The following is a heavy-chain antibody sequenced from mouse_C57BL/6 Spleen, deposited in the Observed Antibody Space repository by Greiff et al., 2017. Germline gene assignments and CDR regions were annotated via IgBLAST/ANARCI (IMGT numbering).Heavy chain of an antibody. CDR1: GYTFTSYT. CDR3: ARGTVGYAMDY. D-gene: IGHD1-1*01. Sequence: QVQLQQSGAELVRPGASVKMSCKASGYTFTSYTMHWVKQRPGQGLEWIGYINPSSGYTKYNQKFKDKATLTADKSSSTAYMQLSSLTSEDSAFYYCARGTVGYAMDYWGQGTSVTVSS. CDR2: INPSSGYT. J-gene: IGHJ4*01. V-gene: IGHV1-4*01.